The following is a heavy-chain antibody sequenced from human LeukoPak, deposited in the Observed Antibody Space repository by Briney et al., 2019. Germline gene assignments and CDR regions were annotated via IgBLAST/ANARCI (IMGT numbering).Heavy chain of an antibody. Sequence: PSETLSLTCTVSGGSISSYYWTWIRQPPGKALEWIGYIYYSGRTSYNPSLKSRVTMSVDTSKNQFSLKLSSVTAADTAVYYCARGGYSTSWAAFDIWGQGTMVTVSS. CDR3: ARGGYSTSWAAFDI. D-gene: IGHD6-13*01. CDR2: IYYSGRT. J-gene: IGHJ3*02. CDR1: GGSISSYY. V-gene: IGHV4-59*01.